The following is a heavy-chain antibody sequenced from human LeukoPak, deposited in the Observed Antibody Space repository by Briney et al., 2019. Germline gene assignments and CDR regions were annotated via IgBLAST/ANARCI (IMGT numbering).Heavy chain of an antibody. J-gene: IGHJ5*02. CDR3: TRDSGTTGEVKFDP. V-gene: IGHV4-4*07. CDR2: IYSSGTI. CDR1: GGSFSSYY. Sequence: SETLSLTCAVYGGSFSSYYWSWIRQPAGKGLEWIGRIYSSGTITYNPSLQSRVTMSVDTSKNEFSLKMSSVTAADTAVYCCTRDSGTTGEVKFDPWGQGTLVAVSS. D-gene: IGHD3-10*01.